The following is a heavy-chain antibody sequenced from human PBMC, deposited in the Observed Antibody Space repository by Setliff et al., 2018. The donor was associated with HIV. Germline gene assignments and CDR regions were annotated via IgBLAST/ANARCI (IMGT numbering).Heavy chain of an antibody. CDR2: FDPEDGER. D-gene: IGHD3-16*02. CDR1: GYTLAALS. CDR3: ATDPGRRITFGGVIVNPDY. V-gene: IGHV1-24*01. Sequence: ASVKVSCKVFGYTLAALSIHWVRQAPGKGLEWMRGFDPEDGERINAEKFQGRVTMTADTSTDTAYMALSSLTSEDTAVYYCATDPGRRITFGGVIVNPDYWGQGTLVTVSS. J-gene: IGHJ4*02.